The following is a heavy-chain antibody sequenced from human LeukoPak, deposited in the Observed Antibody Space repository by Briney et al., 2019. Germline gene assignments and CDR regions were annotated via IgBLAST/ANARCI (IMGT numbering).Heavy chain of an antibody. D-gene: IGHD2-2*02. CDR3: ARDKLRDIVVVSAAIKSGWFDP. Sequence: ASVKVSCKASGYTFTSYGISWVRQAPGQGLEWMGWISGYNGNTNYAQKLQGRVTMITDSSTSTAYMELRSLRSDDTAVYYCARDKLRDIVVVSAAIKSGWFDPWGQGTLVTVSS. CDR2: ISGYNGNT. CDR1: GYTFTSYG. V-gene: IGHV1-18*01. J-gene: IGHJ5*02.